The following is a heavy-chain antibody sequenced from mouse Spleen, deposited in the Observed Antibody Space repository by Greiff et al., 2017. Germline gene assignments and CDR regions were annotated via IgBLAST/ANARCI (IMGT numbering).Heavy chain of an antibody. J-gene: IGHJ3*01. V-gene: IGHV1-81*01. CDR2: IYPRSGNT. CDR3: ARDYPAWGAY. D-gene: IGHD5-5*01. CDR1: GYTFTSYG. Sequence: LVESGAELARPGASVKLSCKASGYTFTSYGISWVKQRPGQGLEWIGEIYPRSGNTYYNEKFKGKATLTADKSSSTADRELRSRTSEDAAVEGGARDYPAWGAYWGQGTLVTVSA.